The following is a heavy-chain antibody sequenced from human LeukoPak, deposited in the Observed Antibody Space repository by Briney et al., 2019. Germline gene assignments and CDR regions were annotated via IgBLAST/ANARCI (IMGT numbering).Heavy chain of an antibody. V-gene: IGHV1-2*02. CDR2: INPNSGDT. CDR3: ARMPIVVAKKSFDY. Sequence: ASVKVSCKASGYTFTSYDINWVRQAPGQGLEWMGWINPNSGDTNYAQKFQGRVTMTRDTSISTAYMELIRLRSDDTAVYYCARMPIVVAKKSFDYWGQGTLVTVSS. J-gene: IGHJ4*02. D-gene: IGHD3-22*01. CDR1: GYTFTSYD.